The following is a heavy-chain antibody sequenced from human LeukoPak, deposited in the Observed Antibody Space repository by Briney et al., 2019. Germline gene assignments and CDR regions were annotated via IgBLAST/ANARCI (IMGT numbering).Heavy chain of an antibody. CDR1: GFTFSSYS. J-gene: IGHJ4*02. CDR3: TRVIAAAGGFDY. Sequence: PGGSLRLSCAASGFTFSSYSMDWVRQAPGKGLEWVSSISSSSSYIYYADSVKGRFTISRDNAKNSLYLQMNSLRAEDTAVYYCTRVIAAAGGFDYWGQGTLVTVSS. CDR2: ISSSSSYI. D-gene: IGHD6-13*01. V-gene: IGHV3-21*01.